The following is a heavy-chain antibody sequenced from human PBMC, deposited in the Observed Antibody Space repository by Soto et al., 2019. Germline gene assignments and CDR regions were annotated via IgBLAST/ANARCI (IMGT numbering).Heavy chain of an antibody. V-gene: IGHV1-18*01. CDR2: ISPYNGET. J-gene: IGHJ3*02. CDR1: GYTFNNFA. D-gene: IGHD5-12*01. Sequence: QVQLVQSGPEVKKPGASVRVSCKASGYTFNNFAINWVRQAPGQGLEWLGWISPYNGETEYAQKFQGRVIMTTDASTSTAYLGVRSLRSDETAVYYCAREQTRWLKDAFDIWGQGTMVIVSS. CDR3: AREQTRWLKDAFDI.